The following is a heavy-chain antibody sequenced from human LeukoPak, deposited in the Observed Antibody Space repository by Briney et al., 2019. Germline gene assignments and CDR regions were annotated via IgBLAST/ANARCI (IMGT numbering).Heavy chain of an antibody. CDR1: GFTFSGYV. CDR2: ISYDGSNK. CDR3: ARDAAAVAGTAFDY. Sequence: GRSLRLSCAASGFTFSGYVMHWVRQAPGKGLEWVAIISYDGSNKYYADSVKGRFTISRDNSKNTLYLQMNSLRAEDTAVYYCARDAAAVAGTAFDYWGQGTLVTVSS. V-gene: IGHV3-30*04. D-gene: IGHD6-19*01. J-gene: IGHJ4*02.